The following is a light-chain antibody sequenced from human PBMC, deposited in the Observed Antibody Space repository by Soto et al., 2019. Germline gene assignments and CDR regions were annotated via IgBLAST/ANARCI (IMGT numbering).Light chain of an antibody. J-gene: IGKJ1*01. Sequence: IVMTQSPATLSVSPGERATLSCRASQNIYSNVAWYQQRPGQAPRLLIYRASTRAPGIPARFSGSGSGTDFSLTISRLEPEDSAVYFCQQYGRTFGQGTKVDIK. V-gene: IGKV3-15*01. CDR2: RAS. CDR1: QNIYSN. CDR3: QQYGRT.